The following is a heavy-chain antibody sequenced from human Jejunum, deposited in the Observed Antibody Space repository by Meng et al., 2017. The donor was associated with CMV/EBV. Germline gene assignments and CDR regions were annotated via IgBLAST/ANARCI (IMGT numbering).Heavy chain of an antibody. CDR3: AREHSSSYYSNHYFDL. D-gene: IGHD1-26*01. CDR2: TFNGRNT. J-gene: IGHJ4*02. CDR1: GFTVSYNY. Sequence: GFTVSYNYIRWVRQAPGKGLQWISATFNGRNTYYADSVKGRFTISRDNSKNTLWLQMDGLRPEDTAVYYCAREHSSSYYSNHYFDLWGQGTLVTVSS. V-gene: IGHV3-66*02.